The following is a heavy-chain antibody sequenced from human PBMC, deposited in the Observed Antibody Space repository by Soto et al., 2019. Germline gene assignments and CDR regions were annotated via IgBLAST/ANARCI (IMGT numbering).Heavy chain of an antibody. CDR2: IYYSGST. J-gene: IGHJ6*03. Sequence: SETLSLTCTVSGGSISSGDYYWSWIRQPPGKGLEWIGYIYYSGSTNYNPSLKSRVTISVDTSKNQFSLKLSSVTAADTAVCYCARARTFASPNPDIVVVPAAMWRGYYYYYMDVWGKGTTVTVSS. CDR1: GGSISSGDYY. V-gene: IGHV4-30-4*01. D-gene: IGHD2-2*01. CDR3: ARARTFASPNPDIVVVPAAMWRGYYYYYMDV.